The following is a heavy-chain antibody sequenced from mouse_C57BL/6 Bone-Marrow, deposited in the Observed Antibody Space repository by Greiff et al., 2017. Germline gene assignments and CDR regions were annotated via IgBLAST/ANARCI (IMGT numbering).Heavy chain of an antibody. CDR2: IYPGNSDT. D-gene: IGHD5-1*01. J-gene: IGHJ2*01. Sequence: EVQLQQSGPVLARPGASVKMSCKTSGYTFTSYWMHWVKQRPGQGLEWIGAIYPGNSDTSYNQKFKGKAKLTAVTSASTAYMELSSLKNEDSAVYYCTRWNVPVHFDYWGQGTTLTVSS. V-gene: IGHV1-5*01. CDR1: GYTFTSYW. CDR3: TRWNVPVHFDY.